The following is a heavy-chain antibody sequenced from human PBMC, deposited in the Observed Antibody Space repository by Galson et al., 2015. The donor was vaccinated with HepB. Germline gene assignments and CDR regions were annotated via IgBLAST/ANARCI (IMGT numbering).Heavy chain of an antibody. CDR2: IWYDGSNE. D-gene: IGHD5-18*01. V-gene: IGHV3-33*08. Sequence: SLRLSCAASGFTFSSYGMHWVRQAPGKGLEWVAVIWYDGSNEYYADSVKGRFTISRDNSKNTLYLQMNSLRAEDTAVYYCARDGDTAMGAGLDYWGQGTLVTVSS. CDR1: GFTFSSYG. J-gene: IGHJ4*02. CDR3: ARDGDTAMGAGLDY.